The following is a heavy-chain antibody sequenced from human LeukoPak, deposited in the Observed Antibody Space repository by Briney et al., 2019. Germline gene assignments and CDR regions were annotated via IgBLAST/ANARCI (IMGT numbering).Heavy chain of an antibody. CDR2: ISGDGGST. V-gene: IGHV3-43*02. Sequence: GGSLRLSCAASGFTFDDYAIHWVRQGPGKGLEWIALISGDGGSTYYADSVKGRFTISRDNSKNSLFLQMNSLRSEDTALYYCAKDRDMITFGGTDSWGQGTLVTVCS. CDR1: GFTFDDYA. J-gene: IGHJ4*02. D-gene: IGHD3-16*01. CDR3: AKDRDMITFGGTDS.